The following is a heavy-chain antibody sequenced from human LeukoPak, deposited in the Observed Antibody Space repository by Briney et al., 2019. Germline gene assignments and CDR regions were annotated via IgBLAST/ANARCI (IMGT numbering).Heavy chain of an antibody. CDR3: ARGYYDFWSGYYNWFDP. J-gene: IGHJ5*02. CDR1: GYTFTGYY. CDR2: INPNSGGT. Sequence: ASVKVSCKASGYTFTGYYMHWARQAPGQGLEWMGWINPNSGGTNYAQKFQGRVTMTRDTSISTAYMELSRLRSDDTAVYYCARGYYDFWSGYYNWFDPWGQGTLVTVSS. V-gene: IGHV1-2*02. D-gene: IGHD3-3*01.